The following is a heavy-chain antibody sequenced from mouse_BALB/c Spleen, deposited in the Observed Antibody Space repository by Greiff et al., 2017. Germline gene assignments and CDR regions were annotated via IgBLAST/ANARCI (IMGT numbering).Heavy chain of an antibody. CDR2: ISSGGSYT. J-gene: IGHJ4*01. Sequence: EVNVVESGGDLVKPGGSLKLSCAASGFTFSSYGMSWVRQTPDKRLEWVATISSGGSYTYYPDSVKGRFTISRDNAKNTLYLQMSSLKSEDTAMYYCASVTTATGYYAMDYWGQGTSVTVSS. V-gene: IGHV5-6*01. CDR1: GFTFSSYG. CDR3: ASVTTATGYYAMDY. D-gene: IGHD1-2*01.